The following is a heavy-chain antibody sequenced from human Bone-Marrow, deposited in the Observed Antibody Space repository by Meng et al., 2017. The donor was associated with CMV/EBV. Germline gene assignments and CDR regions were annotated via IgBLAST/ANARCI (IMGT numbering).Heavy chain of an antibody. CDR3: TGLYRDGQGGSSSSRYYYYYGMDV. D-gene: IGHD6-6*01. J-gene: IGHJ6*02. CDR2: IRSKANSYAT. Sequence: GGSLRLSCAASGFTFSGSAMHWVRQASGKGLEWVGRIRSKANSYATAYAASVKGRFTISRDDSKNTAYLQMNSLKTEDTAVYYCTGLYRDGQGGSSSSRYYYYYGMDVWGQGTTVTVSS. CDR1: GFTFSGSA. V-gene: IGHV3-73*01.